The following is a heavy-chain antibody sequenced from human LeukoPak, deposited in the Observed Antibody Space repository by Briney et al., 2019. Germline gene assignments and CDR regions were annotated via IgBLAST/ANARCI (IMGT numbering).Heavy chain of an antibody. CDR3: ARHTAGRAYGDIDS. D-gene: IGHD4-17*01. CDR1: GGSISGYY. J-gene: IGHJ4*02. Sequence: SETLSLTCTVSGGSISGYYWSWIRQPPGKGLEWIAYILYGGATVYNPSLNSRGTISVDTSKNQLSLKLNSVTAADTAIYYCARHTAGRAYGDIDSWGQGTLVTVSS. V-gene: IGHV4-59*08. CDR2: ILYGGAT.